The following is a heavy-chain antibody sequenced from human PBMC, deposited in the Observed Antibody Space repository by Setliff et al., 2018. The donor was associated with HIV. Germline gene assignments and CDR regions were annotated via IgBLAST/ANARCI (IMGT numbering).Heavy chain of an antibody. CDR1: GYTFIGYN. J-gene: IGHJ4*02. V-gene: IGHV1-2*02. Sequence: ASVKVSCKASGYTFIGYNMNWVRQAPGQGLEWKGWINPSSGGTNYAQKFQGRVIMTRETSISTAYMELSRLRSDDTAVYYCARALDSSADIEGYFDFWGQGMLVTVSS. D-gene: IGHD2-15*01. CDR2: INPSSGGT. CDR3: ARALDSSADIEGYFDF.